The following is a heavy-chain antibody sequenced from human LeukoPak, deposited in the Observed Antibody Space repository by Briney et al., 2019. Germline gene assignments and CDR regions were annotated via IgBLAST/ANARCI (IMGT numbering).Heavy chain of an antibody. CDR1: GGSISSSSYY. CDR2: IYYSGST. J-gene: IGHJ4*02. CDR3: ARRTPYDALTGYYNFDY. V-gene: IGHV4-39*01. Sequence: SETLSLTCTVSGGSISSSSYYWGWIRQPPGKGLEWIGSIYYSGSTYYNPSLESRVTISVDTSKNQFSLKLTSVTAADTAVYYCARRTPYDALTGYYNFDYWGQGTLVTVSS. D-gene: IGHD3-9*01.